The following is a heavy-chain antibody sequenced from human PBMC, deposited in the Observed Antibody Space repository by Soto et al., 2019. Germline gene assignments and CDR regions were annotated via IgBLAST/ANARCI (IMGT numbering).Heavy chain of an antibody. Sequence: CRSRVSKGPGKGLEWVARIKSQSDGGATEDAAVVKGRFTISRDDSTYAVYLQMDSLTSDDTGVYSCLTVRIKIWASAFWVQGTPVTVSS. V-gene: IGHV3-15*01. CDR2: IKSQSDGGAT. CDR1: C. J-gene: IGHJ4*02. CDR3: LTVRIKIWASAF. D-gene: IGHD2-21*01.